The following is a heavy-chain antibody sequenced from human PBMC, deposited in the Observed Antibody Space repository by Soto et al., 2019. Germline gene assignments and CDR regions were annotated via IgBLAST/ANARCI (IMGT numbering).Heavy chain of an antibody. CDR2: ISFDGNNK. J-gene: IGHJ4*02. CDR1: GFTFNSYG. D-gene: IGHD4-17*01. Sequence: QVQLVESGGGVVQPGRSLRLSCAASGFTFNSYGMHWVRQAPGKGLEWVAIISFDGNNKYYTDSVKGRFTISRDNSKNTRFLQMNSLRAEDTAVYYCAKGFFPLLYHGDSLDFWGQGTLVTVSS. CDR3: AKGFFPLLYHGDSLDF. V-gene: IGHV3-30*18.